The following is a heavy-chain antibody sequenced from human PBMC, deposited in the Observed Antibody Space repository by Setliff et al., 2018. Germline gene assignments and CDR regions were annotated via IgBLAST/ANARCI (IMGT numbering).Heavy chain of an antibody. CDR3: ARAHCIGGYCYYGYFQY. CDR2: IIPSGGYT. J-gene: IGHJ1*01. V-gene: IGHV1-46*01. CDR1: GGTFANKP. D-gene: IGHD2-21*02. Sequence: ASVKVSCKASGGTFANKPISWVRQAPGQGLEWMGGIIPSGGYTNYAQKFQDRITLTRDTPTNTLYMELGSLRSEDTAVYFCARAHCIGGYCYYGYFQYWGQGTLVTVSS.